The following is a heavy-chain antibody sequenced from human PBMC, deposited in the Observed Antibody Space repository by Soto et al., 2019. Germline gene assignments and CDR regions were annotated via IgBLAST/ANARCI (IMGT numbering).Heavy chain of an antibody. J-gene: IGHJ4*02. Sequence: SVKVSCKASGGTFSSYAISWVRQAPGQGLEWMGGIIPIFGTANYAQKFQGRVTITADKSTSTAYMELSSLRSEDTAVYYCARGGWIAVAVYFDYWGQGTLVTVSS. V-gene: IGHV1-69*06. CDR2: IIPIFGTA. CDR1: GGTFSSYA. CDR3: ARGGWIAVAVYFDY. D-gene: IGHD6-19*01.